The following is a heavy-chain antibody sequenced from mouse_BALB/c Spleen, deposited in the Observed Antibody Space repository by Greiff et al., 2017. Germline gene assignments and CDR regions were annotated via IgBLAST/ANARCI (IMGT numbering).Heavy chain of an antibody. J-gene: IGHJ3*01. CDR2: ISSGGST. Sequence: EVMLVESGGGLVKPGGSLKLSCAASGFTFSSYAMSWVRQTPEKRLEWVASISSGGSTYYPDSVKGRFTISRDNARNILYLQMSSLRSEDTAMYYCARTSYDYDGYWGQGTLVTVSA. D-gene: IGHD2-4*01. CDR1: GFTFSSYA. CDR3: ARTSYDYDGY. V-gene: IGHV5-6-5*01.